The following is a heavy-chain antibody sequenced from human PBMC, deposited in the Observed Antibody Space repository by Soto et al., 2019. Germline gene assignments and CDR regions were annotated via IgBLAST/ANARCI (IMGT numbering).Heavy chain of an antibody. J-gene: IGHJ6*02. Sequence: LRLSCAASGFTVSSNYMSWVRQAPGKGLEWVSVIYSGGSTYYADSVKGRFTISRDNSKNTLYLQMNSLRAEDTAVYYCARDKRMVYASNYYYYYGMDVWGQGTTVTVSS. V-gene: IGHV3-53*01. D-gene: IGHD2-8*01. CDR1: GFTVSSNY. CDR3: ARDKRMVYASNYYYYYGMDV. CDR2: IYSGGST.